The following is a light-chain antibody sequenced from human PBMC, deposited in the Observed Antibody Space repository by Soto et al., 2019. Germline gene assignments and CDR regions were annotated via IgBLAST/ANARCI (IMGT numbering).Light chain of an antibody. Sequence: QSALTQPASVSGSPGQSITISCTGTSSDVGAYNYVSWYLQHPGKAPELMIFDVSNRPSGVSNRFSGSKSGNTASLTISGLQAEDEADFYCSSYTTSDTFVFGGGTKVTVL. J-gene: IGLJ2*01. CDR2: DVS. CDR1: SSDVGAYNY. CDR3: SSYTTSDTFV. V-gene: IGLV2-14*01.